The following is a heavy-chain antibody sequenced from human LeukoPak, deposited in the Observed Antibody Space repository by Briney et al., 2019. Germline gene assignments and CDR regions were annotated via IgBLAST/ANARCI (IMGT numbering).Heavy chain of an antibody. V-gene: IGHV3-21*01. CDR3: PRDLFGPGDSNGYGY. J-gene: IGHJ4*02. Sequence: GGSLSLSCVGSGFTFSSYSMNWVRQAPGKGLEGVSSISLRSSFIYYADSVKGRFTISRDNAKNSLYLQMNSLRAEDTAVYYCPRDLFGPGDSNGYGYWGQGTLVTVSS. D-gene: IGHD5-18*01. CDR2: ISLRSSFI. CDR1: GFTFSSYS.